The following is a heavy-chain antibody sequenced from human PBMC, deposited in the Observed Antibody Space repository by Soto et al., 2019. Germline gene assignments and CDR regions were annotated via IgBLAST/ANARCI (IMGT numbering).Heavy chain of an antibody. CDR3: ARMYYDILTAYEGFDY. V-gene: IGHV4-59*01. D-gene: IGHD3-9*01. J-gene: IGHJ4*02. Sequence: ASETLSLTCTVSGDSISTYYWTWIRQPPGKGLEWIGYIYYTGSTNYNPSLKSRVTISVDTSKNQFSLKLTSVTAADTAVYYCARMYYDILTAYEGFDYWGQGTRVTVSS. CDR2: IYYTGST. CDR1: GDSISTYY.